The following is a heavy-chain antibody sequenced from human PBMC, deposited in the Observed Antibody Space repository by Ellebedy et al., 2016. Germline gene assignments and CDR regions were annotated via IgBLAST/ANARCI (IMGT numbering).Heavy chain of an antibody. V-gene: IGHV5-51*01. J-gene: IGHJ5*02. CDR1: GYSFTSYW. D-gene: IGHD3-22*01. Sequence: KVSCXGSGYSFTSYWIGWVRQMPGKGLEWMGIIYPGDSDTRYSPSFQGQVTISADKSISTAYLQWSSLKASDTAMYYCARRARYDSSGYYVDPWGQGTLVTVSS. CDR2: IYPGDSDT. CDR3: ARRARYDSSGYYVDP.